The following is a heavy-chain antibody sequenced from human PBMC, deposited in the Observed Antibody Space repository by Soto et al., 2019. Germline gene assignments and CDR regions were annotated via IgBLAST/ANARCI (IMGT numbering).Heavy chain of an antibody. V-gene: IGHV3-30*04. CDR1: GFTFSSYA. CDR2: ISYDGTNK. D-gene: IGHD2-15*01. J-gene: IGHJ4*02. CDR3: AKDRGRYCSGGTCYLFDS. Sequence: GSLRLSCVPSGFTFSSYAMHWGRQAPGKGLEGVAIISYDGTNKYYADSVKGRFTISRDNSKNTLYLQMNSLRVEDTALYYCAKDRGRYCSGGTCYLFDSWGQGALVTVSS.